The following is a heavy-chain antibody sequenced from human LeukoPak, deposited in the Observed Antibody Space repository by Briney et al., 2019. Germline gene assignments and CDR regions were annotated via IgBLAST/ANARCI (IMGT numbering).Heavy chain of an antibody. Sequence: GGSLRLSCAASGFTFSSYGMHWVRQAPGKGLEWVAFIRYDGSNKYYADSVKGRFTISRDNSKNTLYLQMNSLRAEDTAVYYCAKAWNYGDPLWSIDYWGQGTLVTVSS. CDR1: GFTFSSYG. J-gene: IGHJ4*02. CDR2: IRYDGSNK. CDR3: AKAWNYGDPLWSIDY. V-gene: IGHV3-30*02. D-gene: IGHD4-17*01.